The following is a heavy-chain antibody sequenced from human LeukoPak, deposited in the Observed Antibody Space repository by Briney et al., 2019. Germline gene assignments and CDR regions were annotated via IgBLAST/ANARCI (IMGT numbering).Heavy chain of an antibody. V-gene: IGHV3-74*01. D-gene: IGHD2-2*01. J-gene: IGHJ4*02. CDR2: INTGGSST. CDR1: GFTFSSYW. CDR3: AREDCSSTSCAFDY. Sequence: GGSLRPSCAASGFTFSSYWMHWVRQAPGKGLVWVSRINTGGSSTSYADSVKGRFTISRDNAKNTLYLQMNSLRAEDTAVYYCAREDCSSTSCAFDYWGQGTLVTVSS.